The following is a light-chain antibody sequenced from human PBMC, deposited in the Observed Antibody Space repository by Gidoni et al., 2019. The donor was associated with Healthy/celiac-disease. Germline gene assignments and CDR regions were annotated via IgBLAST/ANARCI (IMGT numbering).Light chain of an antibody. Sequence: EIVLTQSPGTLSLSPGERATLSCRASQSVSSSYLAWYQQKPGQAPRLLIYGASRRANGIPDRFSGSGSGTDFTLTISRLEPEDFAVYYCQQYGSSPFTFGPGTKVDIK. CDR1: QSVSSSY. CDR3: QQYGSSPFT. J-gene: IGKJ3*01. V-gene: IGKV3-20*01. CDR2: GAS.